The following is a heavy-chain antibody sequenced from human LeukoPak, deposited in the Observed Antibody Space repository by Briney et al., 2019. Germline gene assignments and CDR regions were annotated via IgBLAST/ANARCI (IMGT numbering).Heavy chain of an antibody. CDR2: ITGSGGNT. CDR3: AKWGDYDVLTGYYVSDY. V-gene: IGHV3-23*01. Sequence: GASLRLSCAASGFTFSNYAMSWVRQAPGKGLEWVSAITGSGGNTYYADSVKGRFTISRDNSKNTVFLHMNSLRAADTAVYYCAKWGDYDVLTGYYVSDYWGQGILVTVSS. D-gene: IGHD3-9*01. CDR1: GFTFSNYA. J-gene: IGHJ4*02.